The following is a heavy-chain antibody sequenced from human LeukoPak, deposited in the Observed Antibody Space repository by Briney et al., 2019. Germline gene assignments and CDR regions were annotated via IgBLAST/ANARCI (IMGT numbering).Heavy chain of an antibody. D-gene: IGHD4-23*01. CDR2: IYHSGST. CDR3: ARLRGVRGGNPIDY. V-gene: IGHV4-4*02. Sequence: PSQTLSLTCTVSGGSISSSNWWSWVRQPPGKGLEWIGEIYHSGSTNYNPSLKSRVTISVDKSKNQFSLKLSSVTAADTAVYYCARLRGVRGGNPIDYWGQGTLATVSS. J-gene: IGHJ4*02. CDR1: GGSISSSNW.